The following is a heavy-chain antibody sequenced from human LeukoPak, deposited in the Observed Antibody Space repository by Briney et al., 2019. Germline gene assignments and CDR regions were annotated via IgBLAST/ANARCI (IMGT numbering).Heavy chain of an antibody. D-gene: IGHD3-10*01. CDR1: GGSISSSGYY. J-gene: IGHJ4*02. CDR3: ATPHYYGSGSYYI. V-gene: IGHV4-39*07. Sequence: SETLSLTCTVSGGSISSSGYYWGWIRQPPGKGLEWIGSIYYSGSTYYNPSLKSRGTISVDTSKNQFSLKLSSVTAADTAVYYCATPHYYGSGSYYIWSQGTLVTVSS. CDR2: IYYSGST.